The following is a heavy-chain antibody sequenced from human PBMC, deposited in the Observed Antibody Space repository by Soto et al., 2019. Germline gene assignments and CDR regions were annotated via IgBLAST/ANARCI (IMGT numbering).Heavy chain of an antibody. J-gene: IGHJ6*02. CDR1: GGSVSSGSYY. V-gene: IGHV4-61*01. Sequence: SETLSLTCTVSGGSVSSGSYYWSWIRQPPGKGLEWIGYIYYSGSTNYNPSLKSRVTISVDTSKNQFSLKLSSVTAADTAVYYCARDASIAEAGKIDYSYYGMDVWGQGTTVTVSS. CDR3: ARDASIAEAGKIDYSYYGMDV. D-gene: IGHD6-13*01. CDR2: IYYSGST.